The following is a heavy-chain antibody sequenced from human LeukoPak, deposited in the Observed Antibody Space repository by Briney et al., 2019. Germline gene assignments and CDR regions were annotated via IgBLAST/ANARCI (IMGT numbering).Heavy chain of an antibody. CDR1: GFTFSSYA. J-gene: IGHJ4*02. D-gene: IGHD1-26*01. CDR3: AKDRGGGRRWELLD. V-gene: IGHV3-23*01. Sequence: GGSLRLSCAASGFTFSSYAMSWVRQAPGKGLEWFSGISYSGNIIYYADSAYGRLTISRDNSKNTLYLQMNSLRAEDTAVYYCAKDRGGGRRWELLDWGQGTLVTVSS. CDR2: ISYSGNII.